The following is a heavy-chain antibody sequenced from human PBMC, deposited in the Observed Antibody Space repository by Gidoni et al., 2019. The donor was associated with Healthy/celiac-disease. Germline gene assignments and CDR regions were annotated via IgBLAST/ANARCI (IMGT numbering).Heavy chain of an antibody. D-gene: IGHD1-26*01. CDR2: IYYSGST. CDR3: ARDSETYRGWFDP. J-gene: IGHJ5*02. CDR1: GRAISSYY. Sequence: QVQLQESGPGLVKPSDTLSLTCTVSGRAISSYYWSWIRQPPGTGLEWIGYIYYSGSTNYNPSLKSRVTISVDTSKNQFSLKLSSVTAADTAVYYCARDSETYRGWFDPWGQGTLVTVSS. V-gene: IGHV4-59*01.